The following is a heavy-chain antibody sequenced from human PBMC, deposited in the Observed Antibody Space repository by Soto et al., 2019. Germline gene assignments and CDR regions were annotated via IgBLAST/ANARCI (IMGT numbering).Heavy chain of an antibody. V-gene: IGHV1-18*01. CDR2: ISAYNGNT. Sequence: GASLKVSCKASGYTFTSYGISWVRQAPGQGLEWMGWISAYNGNTNYAQKLQGRVTMTTDTSTSTAYMELRSLRSDDTAVYYCARVEQGLVIVDAFDVWGQGTMVTVSS. D-gene: IGHD6-19*01. CDR1: GYTFTSYG. J-gene: IGHJ3*01. CDR3: ARVEQGLVIVDAFDV.